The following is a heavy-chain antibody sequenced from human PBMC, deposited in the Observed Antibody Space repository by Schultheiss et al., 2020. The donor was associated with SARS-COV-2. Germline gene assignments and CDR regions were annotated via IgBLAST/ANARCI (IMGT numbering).Heavy chain of an antibody. CDR1: GFTFGDYA. Sequence: GGSLRLSCTASGFTFGDYAMSWFRQAPGKGLEWVGFIRSKAYGGTTEYAASVKGRFTISRDDSKSIAYLQMNSLKTEDTAVYYCTRDYGVPETFFDYWGQGTLVTVSS. J-gene: IGHJ4*02. D-gene: IGHD4-17*01. CDR3: TRDYGVPETFFDY. V-gene: IGHV3-49*03. CDR2: IRSKAYGGTT.